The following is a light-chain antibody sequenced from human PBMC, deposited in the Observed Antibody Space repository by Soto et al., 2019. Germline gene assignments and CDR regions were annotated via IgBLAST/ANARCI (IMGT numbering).Light chain of an antibody. V-gene: IGKV3-11*01. CDR1: QSVSNRY. J-gene: IGKJ5*01. CDR2: GAS. Sequence: EIVLTQSPGTLSLSPWERATLSCLASQSVSNRYLAWYQQKPGQAPRLLIYGASTRATGIPARFSGSGSGTDFTLTISSLEPEDFAVYYCQQRSNWLITFGQGTRLEIK. CDR3: QQRSNWLIT.